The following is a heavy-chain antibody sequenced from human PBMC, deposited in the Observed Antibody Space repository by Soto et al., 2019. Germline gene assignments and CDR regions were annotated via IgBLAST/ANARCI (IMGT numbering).Heavy chain of an antibody. CDR3: VRERVPAAKRGYYYGMDV. Sequence: GGSLRLSCAASGFTFSSYSMNWVRQAPGKGLEWVSYISSSSSTIYYADSVKGRFTISRDNAKNSLYLQMNSLRDEDTAVYYCVRERVPAAKRGYYYGMDVWGQGTTVTVSS. CDR1: GFTFSSYS. D-gene: IGHD2-2*01. CDR2: ISSSSSTI. J-gene: IGHJ6*02. V-gene: IGHV3-48*02.